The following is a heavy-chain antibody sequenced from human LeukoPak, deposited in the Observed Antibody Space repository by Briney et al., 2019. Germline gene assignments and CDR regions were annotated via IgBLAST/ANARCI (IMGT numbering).Heavy chain of an antibody. CDR1: GFTFGVYA. Sequence: GGSLRLSCTASGFTFGVYAMSWVRQAPGKGLEWVGVIRSKAYGGTTEYAASVKGRFTISRDDSKSIAYLQMNSLKTEDTAVYYCSYGSGSSYNVYYYAMDVWGKGTTVTVSS. V-gene: IGHV3-49*04. J-gene: IGHJ6*04. CDR3: SYGSGSSYNVYYYAMDV. CDR2: IRSKAYGGTT. D-gene: IGHD3-10*01.